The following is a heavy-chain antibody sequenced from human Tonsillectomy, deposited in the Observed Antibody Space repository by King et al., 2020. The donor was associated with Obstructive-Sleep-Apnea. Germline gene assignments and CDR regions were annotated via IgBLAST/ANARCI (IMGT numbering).Heavy chain of an antibody. CDR2: IDPSDSYT. Sequence: VQLVESGAEVKKPGESLRISCKGSGYSFTSYWISWVRQMPGKGLEWMGRIDPSDSYTNYSPSFQGHVTISAYKSISTAYLQWSSLKASDTAMYYCARRSPYDGSGSYYRATAYYYYGMDVWGQGTTVTVSS. CDR1: GYSFTSYW. V-gene: IGHV5-10-1*03. D-gene: IGHD3-10*01. J-gene: IGHJ6*02. CDR3: ARRSPYDGSGSYYRATAYYYYGMDV.